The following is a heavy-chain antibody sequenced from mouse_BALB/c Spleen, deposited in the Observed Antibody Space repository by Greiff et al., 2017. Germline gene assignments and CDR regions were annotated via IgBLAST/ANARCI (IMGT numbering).Heavy chain of an antibody. D-gene: IGHD1-1*01. CDR1: GYSITSDYA. V-gene: IGHV3-2*02. J-gene: IGHJ4*01. CDR3: ARGGVYYGYAMDY. Sequence: VQLKESGPGLVKPSQSLSLTCTVTGYSITSDYAWNWIRQFPGNKLEWMGYISYSGSTSYNPSLKSRISITRDTSKNQFFLQLNSVTTEDTATYYCARGGVYYGYAMDYWGQGTSVTVSS. CDR2: ISYSGST.